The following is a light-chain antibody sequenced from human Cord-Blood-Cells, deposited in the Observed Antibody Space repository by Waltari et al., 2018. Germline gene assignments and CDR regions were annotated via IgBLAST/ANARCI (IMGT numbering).Light chain of an antibody. V-gene: IGKV1-12*01. CDR2: AAS. Sequence: DIQMTQSPSSVSASVGDRVTITCRASQGISSWVAWYQQKPGKAPKLLIYAASSLQRGVPSTSSCSGSGTDFTLTISSLQPEDFATYDCQQANSFPYTFGQGTNLEIK. CDR1: QGISSW. CDR3: QQANSFPYT. J-gene: IGKJ2*01.